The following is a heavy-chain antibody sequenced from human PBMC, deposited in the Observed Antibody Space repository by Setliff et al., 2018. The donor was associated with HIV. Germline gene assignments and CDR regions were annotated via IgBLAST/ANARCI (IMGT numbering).Heavy chain of an antibody. Sequence: SVKVSCKASGDTSNSYAIRWVQQAPGQGPEWMGGIIPIFGSPQYAPQFRGRATITADESSRTAYMELTSLTSEDSAVYYCASAPGDYEPYQYWGQGTLVTVSS. J-gene: IGHJ1*01. CDR1: GDTSNSYA. CDR3: ASAPGDYEPYQY. CDR2: IIPIFGSP. D-gene: IGHD4-17*01. V-gene: IGHV1-69*13.